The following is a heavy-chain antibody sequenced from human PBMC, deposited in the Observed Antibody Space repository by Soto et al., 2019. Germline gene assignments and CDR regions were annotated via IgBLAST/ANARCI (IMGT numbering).Heavy chain of an antibody. CDR1: GFTFSSYA. Sequence: EVQLLESGGDSVQPGGSLRLSCAASGFTFSSYAMTWVRQAPGKGLEWVSAISGSGDNTYYADSVKGRFTIFRDNSKDTRYLQMNRLRAEDTAVYYCAKIQWGGDCFDYWGQGTLVTVSS. CDR3: AKIQWGGDCFDY. J-gene: IGHJ4*02. CDR2: ISGSGDNT. V-gene: IGHV3-23*01. D-gene: IGHD2-21*02.